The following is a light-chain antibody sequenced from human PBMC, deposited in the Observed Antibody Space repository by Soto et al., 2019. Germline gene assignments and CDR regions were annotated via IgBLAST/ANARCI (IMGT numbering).Light chain of an antibody. CDR2: TNN. CDR1: SSSIGSNT. Sequence: QSVLTQPPSASGTPGQRVTISCSGSSSSIGSNTVNWYQQLPGTAPKLLIYTNNQRPSGVPDRFSGSKSGTSASLAISGLQSEDEADYYCAAWDDRLNGWVFGGGTKVTVL. J-gene: IGLJ3*02. V-gene: IGLV1-44*01. CDR3: AAWDDRLNGWV.